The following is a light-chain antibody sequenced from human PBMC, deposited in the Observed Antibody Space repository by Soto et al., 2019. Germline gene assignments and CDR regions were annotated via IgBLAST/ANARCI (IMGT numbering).Light chain of an antibody. CDR2: DAS. CDR3: QQLHSCPLLT. V-gene: IGKV3-11*01. J-gene: IGKJ4*01. Sequence: EIVLTQSPATLSLSPGERATLSCRASQSVSSYLAWYQQKPGKAPRLLIYDASNRSTGIPPRFSGSGSGTDFTLTISSLQPEDFAAYYCQQLHSCPLLTFGRGTKLEIK. CDR1: QSVSSY.